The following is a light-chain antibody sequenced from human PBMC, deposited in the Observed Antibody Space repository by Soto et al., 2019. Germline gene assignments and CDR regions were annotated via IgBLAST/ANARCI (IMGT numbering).Light chain of an antibody. CDR3: QHYNSYSEA. CDR1: QTISSW. CDR2: KAS. J-gene: IGKJ1*01. V-gene: IGKV1-5*03. Sequence: DIQMTQSPSTLSGSVGDRVTITCRASQTISSWLAWYKQKPGKAPKLLIYKASTLKSGVPSRFSGSGSGTEFTLTISSLQPDDCATYDCQHYNSYSEAFGQGNKVELK.